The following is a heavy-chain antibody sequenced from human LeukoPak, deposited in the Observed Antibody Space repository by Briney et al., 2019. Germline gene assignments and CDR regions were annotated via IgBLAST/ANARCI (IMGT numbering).Heavy chain of an antibody. CDR3: AKDPLALWFDP. Sequence: GGSLRLSCAASGFTVSSSYMSWVRQAPGKGLEWVSTISGGGGSTYYADSVKGRFTISRDNSKNTLYLQMISLRAEDTAVYYCAKDPLALWFDPWGQGTLVTVSS. CDR2: ISGGGGST. V-gene: IGHV3-23*01. J-gene: IGHJ5*02. CDR1: GFTVSSSY. D-gene: IGHD2-21*01.